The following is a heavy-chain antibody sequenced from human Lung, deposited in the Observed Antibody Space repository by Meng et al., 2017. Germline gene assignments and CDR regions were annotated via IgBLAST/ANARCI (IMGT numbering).Heavy chain of an antibody. Sequence: GQVVQLGAGVKKPGASVKVSCKPSGYNFPDYWLHWVRRAPGQGLEWMGRIDPKSGDTHYAQRFQGRVTMTGDTSISTAYMELSGLRSDDTAMYYCARDEDISAAGKLFGDYWGQGTLVTVSS. CDR3: ARDEDISAAGKLFGDY. J-gene: IGHJ4*02. V-gene: IGHV1-2*06. D-gene: IGHD6-13*01. CDR2: IDPKSGDT. CDR1: GYNFPDYW.